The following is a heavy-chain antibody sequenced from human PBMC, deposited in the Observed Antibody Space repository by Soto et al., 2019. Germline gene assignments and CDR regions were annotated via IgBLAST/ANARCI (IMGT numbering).Heavy chain of an antibody. D-gene: IGHD3-22*01. J-gene: IGHJ4*01. CDR3: ARQSYDSSGYYYAY. CDR2: IYSLGNT. Sequence: QMQLQESGPGLVKPSETLSLTCPVSGGSISSSSYYWGWIRQPPGQGLEWLGTIYSLGNTYYNPSLKSRVTFSVDKSKSQLFLKLSSVTAPDTSVYYCARQSYDSSGYYYAYWGHGTLVTVSS. CDR1: GGSISSSSYY. V-gene: IGHV4-39*01.